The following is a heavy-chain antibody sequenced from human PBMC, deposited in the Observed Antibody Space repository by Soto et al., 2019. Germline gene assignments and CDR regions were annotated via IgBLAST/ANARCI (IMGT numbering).Heavy chain of an antibody. CDR1: GFTFRDYA. CDR2: VSHDGRNT. CDR3: AKGGRQWLVTSAFNF. J-gene: IGHJ4*02. D-gene: IGHD6-19*01. V-gene: IGHV3-30*18. Sequence: VQLVESGGVVVQPGRSLRLSCAASGFTFRDYAMHWVRQAPGKGLEWVAVVSHDGRNTRYSDSVKGRFTISRNSSKNTVTLELPSLRAEDTAVYYCAKGGRQWLVTSAFNFWGQGALVTGSS.